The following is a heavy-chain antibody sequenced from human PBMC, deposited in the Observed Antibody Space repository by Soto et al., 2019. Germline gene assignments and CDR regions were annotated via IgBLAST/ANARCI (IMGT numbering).Heavy chain of an antibody. Sequence: QVQLQESGPGLVKPSQTLSLTCTVSGGSISSGGYYWSLIRQYPGKGLEWIGYRYYTGGSTHYNPSLKSRVTISIDTSKNQFSLKLSSVTAVDTAVYYCARGDGHYYDSSSGYYRPYYFDYWGQGTLITVSS. CDR1: GGSISSGGYY. CDR2: RYYTGGST. V-gene: IGHV4-31*03. CDR3: ARGDGHYYDSSSGYYRPYYFDY. J-gene: IGHJ4*02. D-gene: IGHD3-22*01.